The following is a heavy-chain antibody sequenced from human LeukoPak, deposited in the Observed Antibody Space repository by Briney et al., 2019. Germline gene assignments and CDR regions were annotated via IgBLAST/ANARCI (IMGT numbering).Heavy chain of an antibody. Sequence: ASVKVSCKASGYTFTSYYMHWVRQAPGQGLEWMGIINPSGGSTSYAQKFQGRVTMTRDTSTSTVYMELSSLRSEDTAVYYCARVASVRATRDAFDIWGQGTMVTVSS. V-gene: IGHV1-46*01. J-gene: IGHJ3*02. CDR2: INPSGGST. CDR1: GYTFTSYY. CDR3: ARVASVRATRDAFDI.